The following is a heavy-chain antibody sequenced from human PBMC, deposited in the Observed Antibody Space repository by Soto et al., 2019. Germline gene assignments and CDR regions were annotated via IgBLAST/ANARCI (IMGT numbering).Heavy chain of an antibody. V-gene: IGHV1-2*02. CDR1: GYTFSDYF. CDR2: INPKTAAT. J-gene: IGHJ6*02. CDR3: ARIKWGLDYYSGMDV. D-gene: IGHD1-26*01. Sequence: QVQLVQSGAEVKKSGASVKVSCKASGYTFSDYFIQWLRQAPGQGLEWVAWINPKTAATNYAKKFQDRVTLTSDTSFSTAYLELTRLRPDDTALYYCARIKWGLDYYSGMDVWCQGTAVTVSS.